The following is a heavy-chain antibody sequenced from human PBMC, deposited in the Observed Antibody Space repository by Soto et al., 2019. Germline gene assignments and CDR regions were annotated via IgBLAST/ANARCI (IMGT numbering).Heavy chain of an antibody. D-gene: IGHD2-21*01. CDR3: AKKSEIAVPRYYFDL. CDR1: GFTFGSYA. J-gene: IGHJ4*02. Sequence: EVGLLESGGGLVQPGGSLRLSCAASGFTFGSYAMSWVRQAPGKGLEWVSSMNGGGGSTYYAESVQGRFTISRDNSKNTLYLQMNSLRVEYTAVYYCAKKSEIAVPRYYFDLWGQGTLVTVSS. CDR2: MNGGGGST. V-gene: IGHV3-23*01.